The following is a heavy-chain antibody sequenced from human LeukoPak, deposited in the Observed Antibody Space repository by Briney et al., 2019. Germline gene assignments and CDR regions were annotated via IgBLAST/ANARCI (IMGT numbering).Heavy chain of an antibody. CDR1: GGSISSGDYY. V-gene: IGHV4-30-4*01. J-gene: IGHJ4*02. CDR3: ARSRYCSSTSCLTARGSYFDY. Sequence: PSETLSLTCTVSGGSISSGDYYWSWIRQPPGKGLEWIGYIYYSGSTNYNPSLKSRVTISVDTSKNQFSLKLSSVTAADTAVYYCARSRYCSSTSCLTARGSYFDYWGQGTLVTVSS. CDR2: IYYSGST. D-gene: IGHD2-2*01.